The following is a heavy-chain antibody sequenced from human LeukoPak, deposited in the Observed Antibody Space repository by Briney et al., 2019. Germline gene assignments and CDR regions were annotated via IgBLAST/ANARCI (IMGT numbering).Heavy chain of an antibody. Sequence: GGSLRLSCAASGSTFSSYSMNWVRQAPGKGLEWVSSISSSSSYIYYADSVKGRFTISRDNAKNSLYLQMNSLRAEDTAVYYCARDRKVTNDAFDIWGQGTMVTVSS. CDR2: ISSSSSYI. V-gene: IGHV3-21*01. J-gene: IGHJ3*02. CDR1: GSTFSSYS. CDR3: ARDRKVTNDAFDI. D-gene: IGHD4-11*01.